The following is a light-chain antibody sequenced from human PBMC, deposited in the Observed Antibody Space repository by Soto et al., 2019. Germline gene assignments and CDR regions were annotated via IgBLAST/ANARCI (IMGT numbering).Light chain of an antibody. J-gene: IGKJ1*01. CDR1: QSVSNNY. Sequence: IVFTHPPFTLSPSPVERATLSFMASQSVSNNYLAWYQQKPGQAPRLLIYGASNRATGIPDRFSGSGSGTDFTLTISRLEPEDFAVYYCKQYGSSGTFGQGTKVDI. V-gene: IGKV3-20*01. CDR2: GAS. CDR3: KQYGSSGT.